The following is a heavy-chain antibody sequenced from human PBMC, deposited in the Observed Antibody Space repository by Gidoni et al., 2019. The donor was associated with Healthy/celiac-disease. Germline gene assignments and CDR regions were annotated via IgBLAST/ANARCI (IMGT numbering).Heavy chain of an antibody. CDR3: AREGLVPVFGYYGVDV. J-gene: IGHJ6*02. V-gene: IGHV3-11*01. Sequence: QVQLVESGGGVVKPGGSLRLSCVASGFNVSDYYMSWIRQAPGKGREGVSYISSSASTISYADSVKGRFTISRDHAKNSLYLQMNSLRAEDTAVYYCAREGLVPVFGYYGVDVWGQGTTVTVSS. CDR2: ISSSASTI. CDR1: GFNVSDYY. D-gene: IGHD3-3*01.